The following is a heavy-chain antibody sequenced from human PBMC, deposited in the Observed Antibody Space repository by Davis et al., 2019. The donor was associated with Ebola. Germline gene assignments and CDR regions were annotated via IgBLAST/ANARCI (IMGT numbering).Heavy chain of an antibody. V-gene: IGHV3-30-3*01. J-gene: IGHJ2*01. CDR2: ISYDGSNK. D-gene: IGHD1-14*01. CDR1: GFTFSSYA. CDR3: ARDLPGGDWYFDL. Sequence: PGGSLRLSCAAPGFTFSSYAMHWVRQAPGKGLEWVAVISYDGSNKYYADSVKGRFTISRDNSKNTLFLQMSGLRAEDTAVYYCARDLPGGDWYFDLWGRGTLVTVSS.